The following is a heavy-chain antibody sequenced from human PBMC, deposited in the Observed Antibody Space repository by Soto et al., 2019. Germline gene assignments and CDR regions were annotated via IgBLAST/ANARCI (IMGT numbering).Heavy chain of an antibody. Sequence: ASVKVSCKASGYSFATYGFSWVRQAPGQGLECVGWISAHNGDTHYSQKFQGRVTLTTDTSTNTGYMELGSLTSDDTAVYFCATEPIYYNDGSGYYPLGHWGQGTLVTVSS. CDR2: ISAHNGDT. J-gene: IGHJ4*02. V-gene: IGHV1-18*04. CDR3: ATEPIYYNDGSGYYPLGH. CDR1: GYSFATYG. D-gene: IGHD3-22*01.